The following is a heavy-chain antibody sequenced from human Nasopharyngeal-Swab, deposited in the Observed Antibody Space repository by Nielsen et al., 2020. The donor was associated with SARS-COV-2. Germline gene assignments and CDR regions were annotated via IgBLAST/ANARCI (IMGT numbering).Heavy chain of an antibody. CDR3: ARDRVGAKDY. D-gene: IGHD1-26*01. J-gene: IGHJ4*02. CDR2: INHSGST. V-gene: IGHV4-34*01. Sequence: SETLSLTCAVYGGSFSGYYWSWIRQPPVKGLEWIGEINHSGSTNYNPSLKSRVTISVDTSKNQFSLKLSSVTAADTAVYYCARDRVGAKDYWGQGTLVTVS. CDR1: GGSFSGYY.